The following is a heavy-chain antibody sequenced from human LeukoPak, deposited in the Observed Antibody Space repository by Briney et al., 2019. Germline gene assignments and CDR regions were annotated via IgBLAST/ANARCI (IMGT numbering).Heavy chain of an antibody. D-gene: IGHD2-2*01. CDR2: IYYSGST. CDR1: GGTISSSGYN. J-gene: IGHJ4*02. CDR3: ARQILPFDY. Sequence: SETLSLTCTVSGGTISSSGYNWGWIRQPPGQGLEWIGSIYYSGSTYDNPSLKSRVTISVDTSKNQFSLKLSSVTAADTAVYYCARQILPFDYWGQGTLVADSS. V-gene: IGHV4-39*01.